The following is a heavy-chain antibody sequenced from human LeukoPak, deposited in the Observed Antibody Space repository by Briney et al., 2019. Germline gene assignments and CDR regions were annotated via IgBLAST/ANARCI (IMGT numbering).Heavy chain of an antibody. CDR2: IYYSGST. D-gene: IGHD3-3*01. J-gene: IGHJ3*02. V-gene: IGHV4-39*07. CDR1: GGSISSSNYF. Sequence: SETLSLTCTVSGGSISSSNYFWGWIRQPPGKGLQWIGSIYYSGSTYYNPSLKSRVTISVDTSKNQFSLKLSSVTAADTAVYYCAREETYYDFWSGYFDAFDIWGQGTMVTVSS. CDR3: AREETYYDFWSGYFDAFDI.